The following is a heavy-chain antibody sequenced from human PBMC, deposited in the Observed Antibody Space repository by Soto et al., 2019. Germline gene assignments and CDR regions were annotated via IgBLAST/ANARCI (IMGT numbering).Heavy chain of an antibody. Sequence: QVQLVESGGGVVQPGRSLRLSCAASGFTFSTHGIHWVRQAPGKGLEWVAVIWYDGIRKYYADSVKGRFTISRDNSKNTEYLQMDSLRVEDTAVYYCARDSDSSSHYSRFDPWGQGTLVTVSP. D-gene: IGHD3-22*01. CDR2: IWYDGIRK. J-gene: IGHJ5*02. V-gene: IGHV3-33*01. CDR1: GFTFSTHG. CDR3: ARDSDSSSHYSRFDP.